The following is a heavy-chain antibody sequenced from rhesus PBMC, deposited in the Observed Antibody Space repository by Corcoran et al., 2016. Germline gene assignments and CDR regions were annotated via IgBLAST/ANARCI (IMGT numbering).Heavy chain of an antibody. J-gene: IGHJ4*01. CDR2: IYWNDSK. CDR3: ARVRSSFDY. D-gene: IGHD1-44*02. Sequence: QVTLKESGPALVKPTQTLTLTCPFSGFSISTSGTGVGWIRQPPGKSMEWLASIYWNDSKYYSTSLKSRLTISKDTSKNQVVLTMTNMDPVDTATYYCARVRSSFDYWGQGVLVTVSS. CDR1: GFSISTSGTG. V-gene: IGHV2-95*01.